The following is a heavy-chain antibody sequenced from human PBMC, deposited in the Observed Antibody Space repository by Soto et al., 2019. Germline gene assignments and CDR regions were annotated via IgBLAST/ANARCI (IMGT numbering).Heavy chain of an antibody. Sequence: GGSLRLSCAASGFTFSSYGMHWVRQAPGKGLEWAAVIWYDGSNKYYADSVKGRFTISRDNSKNTLYLQMNSLRAEDTAVYYCARDTRSYGFDYWGQGPLVTVSS. CDR3: ARDTRSYGFDY. CDR2: IWYDGSNK. D-gene: IGHD5-18*01. CDR1: GFTFSSYG. J-gene: IGHJ4*02. V-gene: IGHV3-33*01.